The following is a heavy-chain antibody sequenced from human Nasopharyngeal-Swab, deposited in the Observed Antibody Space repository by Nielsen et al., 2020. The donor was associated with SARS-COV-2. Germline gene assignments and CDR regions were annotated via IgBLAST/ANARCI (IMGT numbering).Heavy chain of an antibody. V-gene: IGHV1-46*01. CDR3: ARGHSRIIVVVPWRKGYFDY. D-gene: IGHD2-2*01. CDR2: INPSGGST. J-gene: IGHJ4*02. CDR1: GYTFTSYY. Sequence: SVKVSCKASGYTFTSYYMHWVRQAPGQGLEWMGLINPSGGSTSYAQKFQGRVTMTRDTSTSTVYMELSSLRSEDTAVYYCARGHSRIIVVVPWRKGYFDYWGQGTLVTVSS.